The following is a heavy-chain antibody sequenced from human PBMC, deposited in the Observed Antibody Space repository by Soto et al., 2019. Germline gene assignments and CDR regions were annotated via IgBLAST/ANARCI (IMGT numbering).Heavy chain of an antibody. V-gene: IGHV1-58*01. CDR3: GGGYYYDSSGYYYIYPY. CDR1: GFTFTSSA. J-gene: IGHJ4*02. Sequence: ASVKVSCKASGFTFTSSAVQWVRQARGQRLKWIGWIVVGSGNTNYAQKFQERVTITRDMSTSTAYMELSSLRSEDTAVYYCGGGYYYDSSGYYYIYPYWGQGTLVTVSS. CDR2: IVVGSGNT. D-gene: IGHD3-22*01.